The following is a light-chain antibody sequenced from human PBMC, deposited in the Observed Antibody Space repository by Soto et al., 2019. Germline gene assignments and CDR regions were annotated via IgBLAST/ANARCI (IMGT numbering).Light chain of an antibody. CDR3: QQHGTSPFRYS. CDR2: DVS. J-gene: IGKJ2*03. CDR1: ESVSSKN. Sequence: EIVLTQSPGTLSLTPGERATLSCRASESVSSKNSAWYQQKPVQAPRLLIYDVSSRATGIPDRFSGSGSGTDFTLTISRLEPEDFSVYYCQQHGTSPFRYSCAQGTKLEIK. V-gene: IGKV3-20*01.